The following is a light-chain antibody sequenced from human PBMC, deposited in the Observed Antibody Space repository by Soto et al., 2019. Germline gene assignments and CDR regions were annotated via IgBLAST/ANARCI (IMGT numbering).Light chain of an antibody. CDR1: QSGRSH. V-gene: IGKV3-20*01. CDR3: QQYGSSGT. J-gene: IGKJ1*01. CDR2: GAS. Sequence: EVVMTQSPATLSVSPGETVTLSGRASQSGRSHLAWYQPKPGQAPRLLIYGASNTATGIPDRLRGGGAGTVFTLAIRRLEPEDFAVYYCQQYGSSGTFGQGTKVDIK.